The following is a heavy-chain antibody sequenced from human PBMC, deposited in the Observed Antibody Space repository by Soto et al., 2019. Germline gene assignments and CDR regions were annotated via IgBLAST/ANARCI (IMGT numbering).Heavy chain of an antibody. J-gene: IGHJ4*02. V-gene: IGHV3-23*05. CDR3: AKISLSSNSEY. CDR2: TDSTGTVA. D-gene: IGHD2-15*01. Sequence: PGGSLRLSCAVSGFTFRNYAMTWIRQAPGKGLEWVSSTDSTGTVAFYSDSVKGRFTTSRDNSKNTLFLQMNSLRAEDTAVYYCAKISLSSNSEYWGQGTLVTVS. CDR1: GFTFRNYA.